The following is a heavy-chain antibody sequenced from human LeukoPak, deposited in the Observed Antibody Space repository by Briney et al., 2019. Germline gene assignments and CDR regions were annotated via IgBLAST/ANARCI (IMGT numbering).Heavy chain of an antibody. V-gene: IGHV3-7*01. J-gene: IGHJ3*02. CDR3: ARGRGFSSGWPVDTFDM. CDR2: IKQDGSER. CDR1: GFTFSYFW. D-gene: IGHD6-19*01. Sequence: PGGSLRLSCAASGFTFSYFWMSWVRQAPGKGLEWVANIKQDGSERYYVDSAKGRFTFSRDNAKNSLYLQMDSLRAEDTAVYYCARGRGFSSGWPVDTFDMWGQGTMVTVSS.